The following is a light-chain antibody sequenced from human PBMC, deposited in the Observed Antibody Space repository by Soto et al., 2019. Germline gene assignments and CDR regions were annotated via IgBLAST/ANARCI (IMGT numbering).Light chain of an antibody. CDR1: SSDIGDNY. CDR2: DNY. Sequence: QSVLTQPPSVSAAPGQNVTISCSGSSSDIGDNYVSWYQQLPGAAPRLLIYDNYQRPSEIPDRFSGSKPGTSATLGITGLQAGDEADYYCGTWDTSLSPFYLFGGGTKLTVL. V-gene: IGLV1-51*01. J-gene: IGLJ3*02. CDR3: GTWDTSLSPFYL.